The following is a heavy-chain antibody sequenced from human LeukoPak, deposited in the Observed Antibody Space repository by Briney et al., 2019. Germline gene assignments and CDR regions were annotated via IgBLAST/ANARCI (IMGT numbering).Heavy chain of an antibody. V-gene: IGHV4-61*10. D-gene: IGHD6-19*01. J-gene: IGHJ4*02. CDR3: ARFKRAGGWSYFDY. CDR2: IYNSGST. Sequence: SETLSLTCTVSGGSISSGNYYWSWIRQPAGKGLEWIGHIYNSGSTNYSPSLKSRVTISVDTSKNQFSLKLSSVTAADTAVYYCARFKRAGGWSYFDYWGQGTLVTVSS. CDR1: GGSISSGNYY.